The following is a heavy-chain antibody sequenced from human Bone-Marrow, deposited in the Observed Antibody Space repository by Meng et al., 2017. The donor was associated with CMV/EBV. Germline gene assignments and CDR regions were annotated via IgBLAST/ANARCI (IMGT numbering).Heavy chain of an antibody. D-gene: IGHD1-26*01. Sequence: ASVKVSCKASGYTFMSYGISWVRQAPGQGLEWMGIINPSGGRTRYAQKFQGRVIMTGDMSTSTVYMELSSLRSEDTAVYYCAMGATIIAEFWGQGALVTVSS. CDR2: INPSGGRT. CDR1: GYTFMSYG. CDR3: AMGATIIAEF. V-gene: IGHV1-46*01. J-gene: IGHJ4*02.